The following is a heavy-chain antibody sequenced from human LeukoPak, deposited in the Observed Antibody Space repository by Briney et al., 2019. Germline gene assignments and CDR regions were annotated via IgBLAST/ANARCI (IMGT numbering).Heavy chain of an antibody. J-gene: IGHJ3*02. CDR2: ISGSGGNT. Sequence: GGSLRLSCAASGLTFSSYAMNWVRRAPGKGLEWVSAISGSGGNTYYADSVKGRFTISRDNSKNTLYLQMNSLRAEDTAVYYCANPRGNYGTYAFDIWGQGTMVTVSS. D-gene: IGHD4-17*01. V-gene: IGHV3-23*01. CDR1: GLTFSSYA. CDR3: ANPRGNYGTYAFDI.